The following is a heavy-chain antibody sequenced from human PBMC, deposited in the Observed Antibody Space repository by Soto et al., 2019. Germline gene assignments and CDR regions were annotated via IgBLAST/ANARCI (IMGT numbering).Heavy chain of an antibody. V-gene: IGHV5-10-1*01. CDR2: IDPSDSYT. Sequence: PGESLKISCEGSGYSFTSYWISLVLQMPGKGLDWMWRIDPSDSYTNYSPSFQGHVTISADKSISTAYLQWSSLKASDTAMYYCARDPYYYDSSGPNPDYYYYGMDVWGQGTTVTVSS. D-gene: IGHD3-22*01. CDR1: GYSFTSYW. J-gene: IGHJ6*02. CDR3: ARDPYYYDSSGPNPDYYYYGMDV.